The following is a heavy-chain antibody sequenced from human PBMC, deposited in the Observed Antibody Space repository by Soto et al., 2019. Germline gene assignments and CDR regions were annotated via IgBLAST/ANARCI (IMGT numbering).Heavy chain of an antibody. D-gene: IGHD6-6*01. V-gene: IGHV3-7*03. CDR1: GFTFSSYW. CDR2: IKQDGSEK. CDR3: ASSSGGYYYYYYGMDV. Sequence: GGSLRLSCAASGFTFSSYWMSWVRQAPGKGLEWVANIKQDGSEKYYVDSVKGRFTISRDNAKNSLYLQMNSLRAEDTAVYYCASSSGGYYYYYYGMDVWGQGTTVTVSS. J-gene: IGHJ6*02.